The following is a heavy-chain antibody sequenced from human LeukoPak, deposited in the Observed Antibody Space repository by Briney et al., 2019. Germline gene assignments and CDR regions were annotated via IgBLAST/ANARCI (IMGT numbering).Heavy chain of an antibody. D-gene: IGHD3-22*01. CDR2: IWYDGSNK. V-gene: IGHV3-33*01. CDR3: ARPYDSSGYYYFDY. Sequence: GRSLRLSCAASGFTFSSYGMHWVRQAPGKGLEWVAVIWYDGSNKYYADSVKGRFTISRDNSKNTLYLQMNSLRAEDTAVYYCARPYDSSGYYYFDYWGQGTLVTVSS. J-gene: IGHJ4*02. CDR1: GFTFSSYG.